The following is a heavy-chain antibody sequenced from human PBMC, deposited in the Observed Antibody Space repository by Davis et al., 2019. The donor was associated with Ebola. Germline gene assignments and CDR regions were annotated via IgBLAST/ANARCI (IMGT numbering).Heavy chain of an antibody. D-gene: IGHD4-17*01. CDR2: ISGNGGGT. V-gene: IGHV3-23*01. CDR1: GFTFSSYA. J-gene: IGHJ4*02. Sequence: GGSLRLSCAASGFTFSSYAMSWVRQAPGKGLEWVSAISGNGGGTYYADSVKGRFTISRDNSKNTVYLQMNRLRVEDTAVYYCARGRYGDGDSWGQGTQVTVSS. CDR3: ARGRYGDGDS.